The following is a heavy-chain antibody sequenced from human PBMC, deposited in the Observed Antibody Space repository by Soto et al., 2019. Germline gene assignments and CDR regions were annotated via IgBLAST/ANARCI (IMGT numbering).Heavy chain of an antibody. CDR3: ASIAAAQDWFDP. D-gene: IGHD6-13*01. CDR1: GYTFTSYD. J-gene: IGHJ5*02. CDR2: MNPNSGNT. Sequence: ASVKVSCKASGYTFTSYDINWVRQATGQGLEWMGWMNPNSGNTGYAQKFQGRVAMTRNTSISTAYMELSSLRSEDTAVYYCASIAAAQDWFDPWGQGTLVTVSS. V-gene: IGHV1-8*01.